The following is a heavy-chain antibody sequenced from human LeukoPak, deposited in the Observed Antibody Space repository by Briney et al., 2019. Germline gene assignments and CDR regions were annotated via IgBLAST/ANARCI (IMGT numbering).Heavy chain of an antibody. CDR3: AKRGYSYGDFDY. D-gene: IGHD5-18*01. J-gene: IGHJ4*02. V-gene: IGHV1-8*01. CDR1: GYTFTSFD. CDR2: MNPNSGNT. Sequence: ASVKVSCKASGYTFTSFDINWVRQATGQGLEWMGWMNPNSGNTGYAQKFQGRVTMTRNTSISTAYMELSSLRSEDTAVYYCAKRGYSYGDFDYWGQGTLVTVPS.